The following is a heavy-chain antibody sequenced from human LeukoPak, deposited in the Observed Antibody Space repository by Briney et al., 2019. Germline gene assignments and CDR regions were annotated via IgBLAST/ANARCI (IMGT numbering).Heavy chain of an antibody. CDR3: AKEPGAFHATYGMDV. V-gene: IGHV3-23*01. J-gene: IGHJ6*02. CDR2: ISGSGGST. D-gene: IGHD1-26*01. Sequence: GGSLRLSCAASGFTFSSYAMSWVRQAPGKGLEWVSAISGSGGSTYYADSVKGRFTISRDNSKNTLYLQMNSLRVEDPAVYYCAKEPGAFHATYGMDVWGQGTTVTVSS. CDR1: GFTFSSYA.